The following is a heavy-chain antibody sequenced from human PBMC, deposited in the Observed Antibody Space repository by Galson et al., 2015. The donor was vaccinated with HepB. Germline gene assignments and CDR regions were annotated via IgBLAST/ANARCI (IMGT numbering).Heavy chain of an antibody. Sequence: QSGAEVKKPGESLKISCKASGYSFTSYYMHWVRQAPGQGLEWMGITNPRDGSTSYAQELQGRVSMTRDTSTSTLYMDLSSLRSEDTAVYYCASAGGMATPFYYYGMDVWGQGTTVTVSS. CDR2: TNPRDGST. D-gene: IGHD5-24*01. CDR3: ASAGGMATPFYYYGMDV. J-gene: IGHJ6*02. V-gene: IGHV1-46*04. CDR1: GYSFTSYY.